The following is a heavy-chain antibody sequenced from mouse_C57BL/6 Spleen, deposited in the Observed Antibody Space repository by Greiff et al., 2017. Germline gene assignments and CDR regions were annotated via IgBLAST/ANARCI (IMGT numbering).Heavy chain of an antibody. CDR3: ASLWDYFDY. Sequence: EVKVVESGGGLVKPGGSLKLSCAASGFTFSSYAMSWVRQTPEKRLEWVATISDGGSYTYYPDNVKGRFTISRDNAKNNLYLQMSHLKSEDTAMYYCASLWDYFDYWGQGTTLTVSS. V-gene: IGHV5-4*03. CDR2: ISDGGSYT. D-gene: IGHD6-1*01. CDR1: GFTFSSYA. J-gene: IGHJ2*01.